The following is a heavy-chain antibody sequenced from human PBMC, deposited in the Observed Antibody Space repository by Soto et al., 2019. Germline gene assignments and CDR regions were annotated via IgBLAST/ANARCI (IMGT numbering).Heavy chain of an antibody. CDR1: GFSFDHYA. CDR3: ARDSEQVRPVALLGASFDI. Sequence: EGQLVESGGGLVQPGRSLRLSCVASGFSFDHYAMHWVRQAPGKGLEWVAGTTWNSGTKDYGYSVKGRFSISRDNAQNSLHLQMNSLGPEDTALYYCARDSEQVRPVALLGASFDIWGQGTLVTVSS. CDR2: TTWNSGTK. V-gene: IGHV3-9*01. J-gene: IGHJ3*02. D-gene: IGHD2-2*01.